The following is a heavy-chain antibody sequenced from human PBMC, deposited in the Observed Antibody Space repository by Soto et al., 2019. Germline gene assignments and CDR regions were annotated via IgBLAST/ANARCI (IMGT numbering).Heavy chain of an antibody. V-gene: IGHV4-59*01. Sequence: SETLSLTCTVSGGSISSYYWSWIRQPPGKGLEWIGYIYYSGSTNYNPSLKSRVTISVDTSKNQFSLKLSSVTAADTAVYYCARGEGYASRYIYYFDYWGQGTLVTVSS. CDR2: IYYSGST. CDR1: GGSISSYY. D-gene: IGHD5-12*01. J-gene: IGHJ4*02. CDR3: ARGEGYASRYIYYFDY.